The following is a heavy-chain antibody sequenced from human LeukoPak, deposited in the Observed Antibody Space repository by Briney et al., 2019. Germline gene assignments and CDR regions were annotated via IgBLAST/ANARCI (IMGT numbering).Heavy chain of an antibody. D-gene: IGHD5-12*01. CDR1: GYTFANYD. CDR2: MNPNSGNT. V-gene: IGHV1-8*01. CDR3: AREYRHQPD. Sequence: ASVKVSCKASGYTFANYDINRVRQASGQGLEWMGWMNPNSGNTGYAQKFQGRFTMTWDTSISTAYMELSSLRSEDTAIYYCAREYRHQPDWGQGTLVTVSS. J-gene: IGHJ4*02.